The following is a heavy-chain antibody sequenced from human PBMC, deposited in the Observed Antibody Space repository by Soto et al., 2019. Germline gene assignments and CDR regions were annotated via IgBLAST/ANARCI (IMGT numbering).Heavy chain of an antibody. D-gene: IGHD3-3*01. CDR3: ARGGGVGVAGSAAFDM. V-gene: IGHV1-2*02. CDR2: INPATGAA. Sequence: QLHLVQSGAVVKKPGASVTVSCSASGYPVTAYYMHWVRQAPGRGLEWMGGINPATGAAKYTQTFLGRVTMTRDTSTSTGFMELSGLTSEDTAVFYCARGGGVGVAGSAAFDMWGQGTLVTVSS. CDR1: GYPVTAYY. J-gene: IGHJ3*02.